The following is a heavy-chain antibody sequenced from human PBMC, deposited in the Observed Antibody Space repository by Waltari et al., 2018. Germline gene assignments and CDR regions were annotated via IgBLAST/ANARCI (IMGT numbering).Heavy chain of an antibody. CDR1: GFTFSSYW. J-gene: IGHJ3*01. V-gene: IGHV3-7*04. Sequence: EVQLVESGGGLVQPGGSLRLSCAASGFTFSSYWMPWVRQAPGKGLEWVANIKQDGSEKSYVDSVRGRFLMSRDNAKNSLSLQMNSLKAEDTAVYHCARPFRSGWYDGSFDVWGQGTMVTVSS. CDR3: ARPFRSGWYDGSFDV. CDR2: IKQDGSEK. D-gene: IGHD6-19*01.